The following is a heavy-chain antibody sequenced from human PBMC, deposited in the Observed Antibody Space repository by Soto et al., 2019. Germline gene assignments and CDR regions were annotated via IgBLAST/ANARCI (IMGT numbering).Heavy chain of an antibody. CDR3: ARGVGYYYDSSGPDPFDY. CDR1: GGSISSSNW. V-gene: IGHV4-4*02. Sequence: SETLSLTCAVSGGSISSSNWWSWVRQPPGKGLEWIGEIYHSGSTNYNPSLKSRVTISVDKSKNQFSLKLSSVTAADTAVYYCARGVGYYYDSSGPDPFDYWGQGTLVTVSS. CDR2: IYHSGST. J-gene: IGHJ4*02. D-gene: IGHD3-22*01.